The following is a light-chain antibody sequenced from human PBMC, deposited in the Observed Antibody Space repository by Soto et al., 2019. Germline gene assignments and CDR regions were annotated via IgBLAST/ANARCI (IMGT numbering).Light chain of an antibody. CDR1: QSVSSNY. J-gene: IGKJ1*01. V-gene: IGKV3-20*01. CDR2: GAS. CDR3: HQYGISPPRT. Sequence: EIVLTQSPGTLSLSPGERATLSCRASQSVSSNYLAWYQQKPGQAPRLLIYGASSRATGIPDRFSGSGSGTDFTLTIGRLESEDFAVYYCHQYGISPPRTFGQGTKVDI.